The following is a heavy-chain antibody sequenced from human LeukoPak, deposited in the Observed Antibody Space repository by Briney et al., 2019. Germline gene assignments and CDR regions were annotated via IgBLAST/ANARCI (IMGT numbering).Heavy chain of an antibody. Sequence: GGSLRLSCSASGFTFSDYDMNWVRLAPGKGLEWVSSISYLSSHVYYGDLVKGRFSISRDNAKNSLYLQMNSLGAEDTAIYYCGRAFPPLRTSSAGDLWGQGILVTVSS. D-gene: IGHD3-16*01. CDR3: GRAFPPLRTSSAGDL. CDR2: ISYLSSHV. J-gene: IGHJ4*02. CDR1: GFTFSDYD. V-gene: IGHV3-21*01.